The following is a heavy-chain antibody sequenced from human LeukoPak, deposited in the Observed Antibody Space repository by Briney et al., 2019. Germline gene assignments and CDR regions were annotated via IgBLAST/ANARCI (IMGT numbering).Heavy chain of an antibody. Sequence: PGGSLRLSCAASGFTFSTNWMFWVRQAPGEGLAWVSLIKGDGTTVVYADSVKGRFTVYRDNAKNTLYLQMNSLRVEDTAMYYCAREIWHDGCAWGQGALVTVSS. CDR1: GFTFSTNW. CDR2: IKGDGTTV. CDR3: AREIWHDGCA. V-gene: IGHV3-74*01. D-gene: IGHD1-1*01. J-gene: IGHJ5*02.